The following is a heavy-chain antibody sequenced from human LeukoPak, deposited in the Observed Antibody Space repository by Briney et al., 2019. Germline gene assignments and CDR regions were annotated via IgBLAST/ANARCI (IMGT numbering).Heavy chain of an antibody. V-gene: IGHV3-15*01. J-gene: IGHJ4*02. CDR3: TTSTRTWDYFDY. CDR2: IKSKINGGTT. Sequence: GGSLRLSCAASGFTFSKAWMSWVRQAPGKGLEWVGRIKSKINGGTTDYAAPVRGRFTISRDDSKNTLYLQMNSLKTEDTAVYYCTTSTRTWDYFDYWGQGTLVTVSS. D-gene: IGHD1-1*01. CDR1: GFTFSKAW.